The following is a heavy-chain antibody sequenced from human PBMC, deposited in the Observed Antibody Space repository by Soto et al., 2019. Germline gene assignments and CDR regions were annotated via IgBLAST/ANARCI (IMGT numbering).Heavy chain of an antibody. CDR1: GGTFSSYT. V-gene: IGHV1-69*04. Sequence: SVKVSCKASGGTFSSYTISWVRQAPGQGLEWMGRIIPILGIANYAQKFQGIVTITADKSTSTAYMELSSLRSEDTAVYYCARDDRDIVVVPAAMANYYYYYGMDVWGQGTTVTVSS. CDR3: ARDDRDIVVVPAAMANYYYYYGMDV. CDR2: IIPILGIA. J-gene: IGHJ6*02. D-gene: IGHD2-2*01.